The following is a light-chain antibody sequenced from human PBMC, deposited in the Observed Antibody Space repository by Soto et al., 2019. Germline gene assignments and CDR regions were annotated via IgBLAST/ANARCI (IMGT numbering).Light chain of an antibody. Sequence: QSALTQPPSASGSPRQSVTISCTGTSSDVGTYDYVSWYQQYPGKAPKLMIYEVSKRPSGVPDRFSGSKSGNTASLTVSGLQAEDEADYYCSSYAGSNNLVFGGGTKLTVL. V-gene: IGLV2-8*01. CDR2: EVS. J-gene: IGLJ2*01. CDR1: SSDVGTYDY. CDR3: SSYAGSNNLV.